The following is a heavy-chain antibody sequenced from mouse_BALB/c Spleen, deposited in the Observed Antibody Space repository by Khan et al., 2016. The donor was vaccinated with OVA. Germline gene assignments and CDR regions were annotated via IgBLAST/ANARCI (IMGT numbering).Heavy chain of an antibody. D-gene: IGHD2-14*01. J-gene: IGHJ3*01. CDR2: MIYTGYT. V-gene: IGHV3-8*02. CDR3: ARSTYRYAFAY. Sequence: EVQLQESGPSLVKPSQTLSLTCSVTGDSISSGYWSWIRKFPGNKLEYMGYMIYTGYTDYNPSLKSRLAITRHPSKNPYYLQLNSVTTEDTATYYGARSTYRYAFAYWGQGTLVTVSA. CDR1: GDSISSGY.